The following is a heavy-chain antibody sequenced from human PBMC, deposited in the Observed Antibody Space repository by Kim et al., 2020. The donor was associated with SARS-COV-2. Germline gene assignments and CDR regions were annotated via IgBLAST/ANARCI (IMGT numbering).Heavy chain of an antibody. CDR3: GQGVLALADD. J-gene: IGHJ4*03. D-gene: IGHD3-10*01. CDR2: IYGSGSS. CDR1: GASVNGCDYF. Sequence: SETLSLTCTVSGASVNGCDYFWTWIRQPHGKALEWIGYIYGSGSSNYNPSIKSRVGISKDTSKNQFSLKLTSVTAADTAMYYCGQGVLALADDWGHGTL. V-gene: IGHV4-61*08.